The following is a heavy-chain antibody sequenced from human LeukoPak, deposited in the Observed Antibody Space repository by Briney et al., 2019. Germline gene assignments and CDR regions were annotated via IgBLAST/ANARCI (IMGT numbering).Heavy chain of an antibody. D-gene: IGHD6-19*01. CDR1: EFTFDDYA. CDR2: ISWNSGSI. CDR3: AKDLSGIAVAGPFDY. V-gene: IGHV3-9*01. J-gene: IGHJ4*02. Sequence: GRSLRLSCAASEFTFDDYAMHWVRQAPGKGLEWVSGISWNSGSIGYADSVKGRFTISRDNAKNSLYLQMNSLRAEDTALYYCAKDLSGIAVAGPFDYWGQGTLVTVSS.